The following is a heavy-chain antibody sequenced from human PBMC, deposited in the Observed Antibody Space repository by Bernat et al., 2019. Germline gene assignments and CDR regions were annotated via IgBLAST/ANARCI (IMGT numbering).Heavy chain of an antibody. CDR3: ARGGSEVQGVNPYYYMDV. CDR2: IWYDGSNK. V-gene: IGHV3-33*01. J-gene: IGHJ6*03. D-gene: IGHD3-10*01. CDR1: GFTFSSYG. Sequence: QVQLVESGGGVVQPGRSLRLSCAASGFTFSSYGMHWVRQAPGKGLEWVAVIWYDGSNKYYADSVKGRCTISRDNSKNTLYLQMNSLRAEDTDVYYCARGGSEVQGVNPYYYMDVWGKGTTVTVSS.